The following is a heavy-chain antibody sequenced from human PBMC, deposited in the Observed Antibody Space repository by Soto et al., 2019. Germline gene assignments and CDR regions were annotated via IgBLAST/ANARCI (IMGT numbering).Heavy chain of an antibody. J-gene: IGHJ4*02. V-gene: IGHV4-39*01. D-gene: IGHD3-10*01. CDR3: ARHRAPSFFFGY. CDR1: GGSISSSSYY. CDR2: IYYSGST. Sequence: SETLSLTCTVSGGSISSSSYYWGWIRQPPGKGLEWIGSIYYSGSTYYNPSLKSRVTISVDTSKNQFSLKLSSVTAADTAVYYCARHRAPSFFFGYWGQGTLVTVSS.